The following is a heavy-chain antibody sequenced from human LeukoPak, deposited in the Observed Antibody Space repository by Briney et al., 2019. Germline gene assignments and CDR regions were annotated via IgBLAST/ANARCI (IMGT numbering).Heavy chain of an antibody. J-gene: IGHJ5*02. CDR2: IYYNG. Sequence: SETLSPPCTISGGSISRSRYYWGWIRQPPGKGLEWIGSIYYNGSNPSLKSRVTISVDTSKNQFSLTLSSVTAADTAVYYCARHLTCSRSSLDSANWFLPWGQGTLVTVSS. CDR3: ARHLTCSRSSLDSANWFLP. D-gene: IGHD6-6*01. CDR1: GGSISRSRYY. V-gene: IGHV4-39*01.